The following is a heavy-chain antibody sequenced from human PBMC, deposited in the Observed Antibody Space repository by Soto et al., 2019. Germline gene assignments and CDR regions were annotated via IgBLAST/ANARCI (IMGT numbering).Heavy chain of an antibody. CDR1: GVSLGSYY. Sequence: SETLSLTCTVSGVSLGSYYWSWIRQPPGKGLEWIGYVFYTGRANYNASLKSRVSISLDTSKYQFSLKLSSVTAADTAVYYCAGDGDGRMTTKPYYYNGMDVWGPGTTVTVSS. D-gene: IGHD4-4*01. CDR3: AGDGDGRMTTKPYYYNGMDV. V-gene: IGHV4-59*01. CDR2: VFYTGRA. J-gene: IGHJ6*02.